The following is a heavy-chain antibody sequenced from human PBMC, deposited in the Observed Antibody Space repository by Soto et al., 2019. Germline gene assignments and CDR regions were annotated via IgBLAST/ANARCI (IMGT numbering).Heavy chain of an antibody. V-gene: IGHV4-59*01. CDR2: IYYSGST. J-gene: IGHJ4*02. CDR3: ARSVNYDILTGPFDY. CDR1: GGSISSYY. Sequence: SETLSLTCTVSGGSISSYYWSWIRQPPGKGLEWIGYIYYSGSTNYNPSLKSRVTISVDTSKNQFSLKLSSVTAADTAVYYCARSVNYDILTGPFDYWGQGTLVTVSS. D-gene: IGHD3-9*01.